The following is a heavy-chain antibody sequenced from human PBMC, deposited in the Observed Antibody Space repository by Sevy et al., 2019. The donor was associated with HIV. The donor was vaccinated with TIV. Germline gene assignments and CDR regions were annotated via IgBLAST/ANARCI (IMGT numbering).Heavy chain of an antibody. CDR1: GFTFDDYA. CDR3: AKDISYGGRGRVRGRDAFDI. J-gene: IGHJ3*02. D-gene: IGHD1-26*01. V-gene: IGHV3-9*01. CDR2: ISWNSGSI. Sequence: GGSLRLSCAASGFTFDDYAMHWVRQAPGKGLEWVSGISWNSGSIGYADSVKGRFTISRDNAKNSLYLQMNSLRAEDTALYYCAKDISYGGRGRVRGRDAFDIWGQGTMVTVSS.